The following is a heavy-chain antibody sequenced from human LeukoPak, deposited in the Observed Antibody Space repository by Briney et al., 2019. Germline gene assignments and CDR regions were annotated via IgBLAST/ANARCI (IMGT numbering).Heavy chain of an antibody. V-gene: IGHV1-3*01. D-gene: IGHD2-15*01. Sequence: ASVKVSCKASGYTFTSYAMHWVRQAPGQRLERMGWINAGNGNTKYSQKFQGRVTITRDTSASTAYMELSSLRSEDTAVYYCASQGDCSGGSCWWGQGTLVTVSS. CDR1: GYTFTSYA. CDR3: ASQGDCSGGSCW. CDR2: INAGNGNT. J-gene: IGHJ4*02.